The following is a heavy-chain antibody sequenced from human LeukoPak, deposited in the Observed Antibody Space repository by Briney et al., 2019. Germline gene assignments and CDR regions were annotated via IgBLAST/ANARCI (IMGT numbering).Heavy chain of an antibody. CDR3: ATPYPFDYGDYVPFDY. J-gene: IGHJ4*02. CDR1: GFTFSSYS. Sequence: GGSLRPSCAASGFTFSSYSMNWVRQAPGKGLEWVSSISSSSSYIYYADSVKGRFTISRDNAKNSLYLQMNSLRAEDTAVYYCATPYPFDYGDYVPFDYWGQGTLVTVSS. D-gene: IGHD4-17*01. V-gene: IGHV3-21*01. CDR2: ISSSSSYI.